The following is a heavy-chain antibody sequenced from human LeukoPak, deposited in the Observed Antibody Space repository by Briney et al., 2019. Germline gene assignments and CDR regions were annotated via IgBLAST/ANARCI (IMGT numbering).Heavy chain of an antibody. CDR1: GGSICSYY. CDR3: ARSAFLVTAPGLYYFDY. D-gene: IGHD6-13*01. CDR2: IYNSGST. Sequence: PSETLSLTCTVSGGSICSYYWSWIRQPAGKGLEWIGHIYNSGSTNYNPSLKGRVTMSVATSKNQFSLHLSSVTAADTAAYYCARSAFLVTAPGLYYFDYWGQGTLVAVSS. J-gene: IGHJ4*02. V-gene: IGHV4-4*07.